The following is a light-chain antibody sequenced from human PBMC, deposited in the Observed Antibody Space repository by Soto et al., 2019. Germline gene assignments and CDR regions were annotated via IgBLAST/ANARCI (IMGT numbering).Light chain of an antibody. CDR1: QSVSDNY. V-gene: IGKV3-20*01. CDR3: QQYGNSPFS. CDR2: EAS. J-gene: IGKJ3*01. Sequence: EIVLTQSPGTLSLSPGERATLSCGASQSVSDNYLAWHQQRPGQAPRLLIFEASTRATGIPDRFSGSGSGADFTLTISRLEPEDFAVYYCQQYGNSPFSFGPGTKVDIK.